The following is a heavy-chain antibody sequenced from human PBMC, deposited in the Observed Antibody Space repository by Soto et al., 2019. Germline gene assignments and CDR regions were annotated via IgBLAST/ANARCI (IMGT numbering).Heavy chain of an antibody. CDR1: GGSISSYY. CDR3: AREGDANAFDI. V-gene: IGHV4-59*01. D-gene: IGHD2-21*02. J-gene: IGHJ3*02. CDR2: IYYSGST. Sequence: SETLSLTCTVSGGSISSYYWSWIRQPPGKGLEWIGYIYYSGSTNYNPSLKSRVTISVDTSKNQFSLKLSSVTAVDTAVYYCAREGDANAFDIWGQGTMVTVSS.